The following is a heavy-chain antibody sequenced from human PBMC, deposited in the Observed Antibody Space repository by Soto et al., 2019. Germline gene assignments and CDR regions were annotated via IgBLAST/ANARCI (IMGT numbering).Heavy chain of an antibody. D-gene: IGHD2-8*01. Sequence: GGSLRLSCVASGFTFSRYAIHWVRQAPGKGPEWVALISYDGLTKYHANSVKGRFTPSRDNSKNTVFLQIYTLRPEDTAVYYCARDSGHESDGVIDNWGQGTQVTGSS. CDR2: ISYDGLTK. J-gene: IGHJ4*02. CDR3: ARDSGHESDGVIDN. CDR1: GFTFSRYA. V-gene: IGHV3-30*04.